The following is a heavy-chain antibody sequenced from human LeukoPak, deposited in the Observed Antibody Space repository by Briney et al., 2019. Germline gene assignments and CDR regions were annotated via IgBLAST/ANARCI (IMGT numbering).Heavy chain of an antibody. CDR1: GYTFTTYS. D-gene: IGHD3-22*01. CDR2: ISVYNGKT. J-gene: IGHJ4*02. V-gene: IGHV1-18*01. Sequence: ASVKVSCKASGYTFTTYSISWVRQAPGQGLEWMGWISVYNGKTNSAQKLQGRVTMTEDTSTDTAYMELSSLRSEDTAVYYCATANYYDSSGYYYWGQGTLVTVSS. CDR3: ATANYYDSSGYYY.